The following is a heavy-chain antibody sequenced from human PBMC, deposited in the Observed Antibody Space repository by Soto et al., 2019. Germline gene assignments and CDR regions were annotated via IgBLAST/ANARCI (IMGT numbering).Heavy chain of an antibody. J-gene: IGHJ4*02. CDR1: GYTFTSYG. Sequence: ASVKVSGKASGYTFTSYGISWVRQAPVQGLEWMGWISAYNGNTNYAQKLQGRVTMTTDTSTSTAYMDLRSLRSDDTAVYYCARVGYYDSSGYYEYWGQGTLVTVSS. V-gene: IGHV1-18*04. CDR3: ARVGYYDSSGYYEY. D-gene: IGHD3-22*01. CDR2: ISAYNGNT.